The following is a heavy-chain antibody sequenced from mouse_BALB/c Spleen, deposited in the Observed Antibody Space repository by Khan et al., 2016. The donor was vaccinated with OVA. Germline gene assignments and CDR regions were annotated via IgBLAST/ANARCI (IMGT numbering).Heavy chain of an antibody. V-gene: IGHV1-4*01. CDR3: ARRTTEYALDH. Sequence: QMQLEESGAELARPGASVKMSCKASGYTFTSHTMHWVKQRPGQGLEWIGYINPRSDYTQYNQKFNDKATLTADISSSTAYMQLSSLTSEDSAVYYCARRTTEYALDHWGQGTSVTVSS. CDR2: INPRSDYT. D-gene: IGHD2-14*01. J-gene: IGHJ4*01. CDR1: GYTFTSHT.